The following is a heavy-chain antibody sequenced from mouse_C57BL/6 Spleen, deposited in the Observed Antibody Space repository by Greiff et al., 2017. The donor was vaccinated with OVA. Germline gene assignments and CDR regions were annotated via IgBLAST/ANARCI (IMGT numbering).Heavy chain of an antibody. J-gene: IGHJ3*01. V-gene: IGHV1-26*01. CDR1: GYTFTDYY. CDR2: INPNNGGT. Sequence: EVKLQQSGPELVKPGASVKISCKASGYTFTDYYMNWVKQSHGKSLEWIGDINPNNGGTSYNQKFKGKATLTVDKSSSTAYMELRSLTSEDSAVYYCAREGYYGSSPPWFAYWGQGTLVTVSA. D-gene: IGHD1-1*01. CDR3: AREGYYGSSPPWFAY.